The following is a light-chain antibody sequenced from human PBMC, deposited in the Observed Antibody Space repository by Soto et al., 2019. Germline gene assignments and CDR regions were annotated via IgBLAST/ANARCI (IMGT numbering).Light chain of an antibody. CDR2: GAS. CDR3: QQYHTSLLT. CDR1: QTLTSTY. J-gene: IGKJ4*01. Sequence: EIVLTQSPGTLSLSPGEGATLSCRASQTLTSTYLAWYQQKPGQAPRLLIYGASTRATGIPDRFSGSGSGTDFTLTISRLEPEDVAVYYCQQYHTSLLTFGGGTKVDIK. V-gene: IGKV3-20*01.